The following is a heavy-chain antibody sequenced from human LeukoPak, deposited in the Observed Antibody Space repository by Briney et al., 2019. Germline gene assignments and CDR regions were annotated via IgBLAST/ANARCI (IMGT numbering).Heavy chain of an antibody. CDR3: ARDNSHYRHLDH. J-gene: IGHJ4*02. D-gene: IGHD4-11*01. V-gene: IGHV1-2*02. CDR2: INPNSGGT. CDR1: GYTFTSYY. Sequence: GASVKVSCKASGYTFTSYYMHWVRQAPGQGLEWMGIINPNSGGTNYAQKFQGRVTMTRDTSISTVYMELSRLRSDDTAVYYCARDNSHYRHLDHWGQGTLVTVSS.